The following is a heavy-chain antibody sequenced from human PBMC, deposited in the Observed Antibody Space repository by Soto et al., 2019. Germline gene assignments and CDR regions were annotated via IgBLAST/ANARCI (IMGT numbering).Heavy chain of an antibody. CDR3: ARDPVRGDDFNFDY. J-gene: IGHJ4*02. D-gene: IGHD3-10*01. CDR1: GFIFSTYW. Sequence: EVQLVESGGGLVQPGGSLRLSCAASGFIFSTYWMTWVRQAPGKGLEWVANIKPDGSAKNYVDSVKGRFTISRDNAKNSLYLQMNSLRAEDTAVYYCARDPVRGDDFNFDYWGQGTLVTVSS. V-gene: IGHV3-7*01. CDR2: IKPDGSAK.